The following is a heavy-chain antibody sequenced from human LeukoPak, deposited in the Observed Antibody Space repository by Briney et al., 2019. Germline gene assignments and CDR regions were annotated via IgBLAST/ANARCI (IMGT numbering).Heavy chain of an antibody. V-gene: IGHV4-4*02. D-gene: IGHD2-15*01. CDR1: GGSISSSNW. CDR3: ARFPISAPYYYYGMGV. CDR2: IYHSGST. Sequence: PSGTLSLTCAVSGGSISSSNWWSWVRPPPGKGLEWIGEIYHSGSTNYNPSLKSRVTISVDKSKNQFSLKLSSVTAADTAVYYCARFPISAPYYYYGMGVWGQGTTVTVSS. J-gene: IGHJ6*02.